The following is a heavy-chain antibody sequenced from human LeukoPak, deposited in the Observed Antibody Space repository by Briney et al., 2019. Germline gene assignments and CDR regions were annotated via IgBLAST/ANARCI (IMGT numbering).Heavy chain of an antibody. V-gene: IGHV3-9*01. CDR2: FSWNSGTI. CDR3: VKVGPSGSYDY. CDR1: GFTFDDYA. J-gene: IGHJ4*02. Sequence: PGRSLRLSCAASGFTFDDYAMHWVRQAPGKGLEWVSGFSWNSGTIGYADSVKGRFTISRDNAKNSLYLQMNSLRAEDTALYYCVKVGPSGSYDYWGQGTLVTVSS. D-gene: IGHD3-10*01.